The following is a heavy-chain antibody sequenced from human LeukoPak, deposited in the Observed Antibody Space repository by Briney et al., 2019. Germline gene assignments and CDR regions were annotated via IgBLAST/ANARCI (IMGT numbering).Heavy chain of an antibody. CDR3: ARHHRSGYYEVDY. J-gene: IGHJ4*02. V-gene: IGHV4-39*01. D-gene: IGHD6-25*01. Sequence: SETLSLTCTVSGGSISSSSYYWGWIRQPPGRRLEWIGTIYYSGSTSYNPSLKGRVTMSVDTSKNQFSLKLNSVTAADTAVYYCARHHRSGYYEVDYWGQGTLVTVSS. CDR1: GGSISSSSYY. CDR2: IYYSGST.